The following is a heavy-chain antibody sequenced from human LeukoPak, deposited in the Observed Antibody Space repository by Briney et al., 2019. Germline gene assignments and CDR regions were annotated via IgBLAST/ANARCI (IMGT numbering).Heavy chain of an antibody. Sequence: SVKVSCKASGGTFISYAISWVRQAPGQGLEWMGGIIPIFGTANYAQKFQGRVTITADESTSTAYMELSSLRSEDTAVYYCARDNVTMVRGNWFDPWGQGTLVTVSS. CDR2: IIPIFGTA. CDR1: GGTFISYA. J-gene: IGHJ5*02. V-gene: IGHV1-69*13. CDR3: ARDNVTMVRGNWFDP. D-gene: IGHD3-10*01.